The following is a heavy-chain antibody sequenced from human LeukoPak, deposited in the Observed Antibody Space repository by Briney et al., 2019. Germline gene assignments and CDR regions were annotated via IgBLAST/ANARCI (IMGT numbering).Heavy chain of an antibody. J-gene: IGHJ4*02. CDR3: ARGDDILTGYYYFDY. Sequence: ASVTVSCKASGYTFTSYGISWVRQAPGQGLEWMGWISAYNGNTNCAQKLQGRVTMTTDTSTSTAYMELRSLRSDDTAVYYCARGDDILTGYYYFDYWGQGTLVTVSS. CDR2: ISAYNGNT. CDR1: GYTFTSYG. V-gene: IGHV1-18*01. D-gene: IGHD3-9*01.